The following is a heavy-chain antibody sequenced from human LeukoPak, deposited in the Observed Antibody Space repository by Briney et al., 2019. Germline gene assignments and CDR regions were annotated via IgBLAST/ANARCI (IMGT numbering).Heavy chain of an antibody. V-gene: IGHV3-23*01. CDR1: GFTFSSYA. CDR3: ARMIYGDFAFDF. CDR2: ISGSGGST. Sequence: PGGSLRLSGAASGFTFSSYAMSWVRQAPGKGLEWVSAISGSGGSTYYADSVKGRFTISRDNSKNTLYLQMNSLRAEDTAVYYCARMIYGDFAFDFWGQGTLVTVSS. J-gene: IGHJ4*02. D-gene: IGHD4-17*01.